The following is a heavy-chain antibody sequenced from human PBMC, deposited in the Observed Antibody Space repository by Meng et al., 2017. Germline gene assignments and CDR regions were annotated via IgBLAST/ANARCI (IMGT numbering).Heavy chain of an antibody. D-gene: IGHD3-10*01. Sequence: GESLKISCAASGFTFSSYAMHWVRQAPGKGLEWVAVISYDGSNKYYADSVKGQFTISRDNSKNTLYLQMNSLRAEDTAVYYCARDIRGYYYYGMDVWGQGTTVTVSS. CDR2: ISYDGSNK. J-gene: IGHJ6*02. V-gene: IGHV3-30*04. CDR1: GFTFSSYA. CDR3: ARDIRGYYYYGMDV.